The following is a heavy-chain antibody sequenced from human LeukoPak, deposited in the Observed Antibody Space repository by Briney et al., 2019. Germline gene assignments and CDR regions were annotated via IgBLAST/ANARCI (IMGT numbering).Heavy chain of an antibody. J-gene: IGHJ4*02. Sequence: PGGSLRLSCAASGFTFDDYAMHWVRQAPGKGLEWVSSISSSSSYIYYADSVKGRFTISRDNAKNSLYLQMNSLRAEDTAVYYCARDSRLVGTNFDYWGQGTLVTVSS. D-gene: IGHD1-26*01. CDR2: ISSSSSYI. CDR3: ARDSRLVGTNFDY. V-gene: IGHV3-21*01. CDR1: GFTFDDYA.